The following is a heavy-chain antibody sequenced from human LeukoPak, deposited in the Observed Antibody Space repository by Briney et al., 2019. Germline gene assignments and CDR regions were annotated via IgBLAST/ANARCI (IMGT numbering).Heavy chain of an antibody. CDR3: AKFHVVRFLEWLSYFQH. CDR1: GFTFSSYG. V-gene: IGHV3-30*18. J-gene: IGHJ1*01. Sequence: PGGSLRLSCAASGFTFSSYGMHWVRQAPGKGLEWVAVISYDGSNKYYADSVKGRFTISRDNSKNTLYPQMNSLRAEDTAVYYCAKFHVVRFLEWLSYFQHWGQGTLVTVSS. CDR2: ISYDGSNK. D-gene: IGHD3-3*01.